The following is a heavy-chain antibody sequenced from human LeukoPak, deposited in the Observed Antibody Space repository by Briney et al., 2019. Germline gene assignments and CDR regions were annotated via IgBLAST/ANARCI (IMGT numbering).Heavy chain of an antibody. D-gene: IGHD2-15*01. Sequence: GGSLRLSCAASGFTFSSYGLDWVRQAPGKGLEWVAFIRDGGSNKNYADCVKGRFTISRDNSKNTLYLQMNSLRPEDTAVYYCAKSCSGGSCYPDYWGQGTLVTVSS. J-gene: IGHJ4*02. CDR3: AKSCSGGSCYPDY. CDR1: GFTFSSYG. CDR2: IRDGGSNK. V-gene: IGHV3-30*02.